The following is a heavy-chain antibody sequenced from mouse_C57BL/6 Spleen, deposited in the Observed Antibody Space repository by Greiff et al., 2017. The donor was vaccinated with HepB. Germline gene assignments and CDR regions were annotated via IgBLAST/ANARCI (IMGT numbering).Heavy chain of an antibody. CDR1: GYTFTSYW. D-gene: IGHD2-3*01. Sequence: QVQLQQPGAELVKPGASVKLSCKASGYTFTSYWMHWVKQRPGQGLEWIGMIHPNRGSTNYNEKFKSKATLTVDKSSSTAYMQLSSLTSEDSAVYYCAREGDDPSFAYWGQGTLVTVSA. CDR3: AREGDDPSFAY. V-gene: IGHV1-64*01. CDR2: IHPNRGST. J-gene: IGHJ3*01.